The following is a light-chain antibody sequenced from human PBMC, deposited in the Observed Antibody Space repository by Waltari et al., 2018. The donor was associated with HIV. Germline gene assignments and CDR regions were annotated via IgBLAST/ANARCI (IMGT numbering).Light chain of an antibody. CDR3: CSYAGGYTLV. CDR1: SSDVGGYNY. Sequence: QSALTQPRSVSGSPGQPVTISCTGTSSDVGGYNYVSWYQQHPGKAPKLMIYDVTKRPSGVPDRFSGSKSGNTASLTISGLQAEDEADYFCCSYAGGYTLVFGGGTKLTVL. V-gene: IGLV2-11*01. J-gene: IGLJ3*02. CDR2: DVT.